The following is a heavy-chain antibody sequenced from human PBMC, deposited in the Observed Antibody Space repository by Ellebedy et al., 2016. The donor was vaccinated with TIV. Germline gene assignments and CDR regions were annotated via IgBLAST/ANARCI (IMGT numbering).Heavy chain of an antibody. CDR3: ARGGSSGISDY. J-gene: IGHJ4*02. D-gene: IGHD3-10*01. V-gene: IGHV3-30*03. CDR1: GFTFRSHG. Sequence: GESLKISXVASGFTFRSHGIYWVRQAPGKGLEWVAVISSDGSNKYYADSVKGRFTISRDNSKNTLYLQMNSLRTDDMAVYYCARGGSSGISDYWGQGTLVTVSS. CDR2: ISSDGSNK.